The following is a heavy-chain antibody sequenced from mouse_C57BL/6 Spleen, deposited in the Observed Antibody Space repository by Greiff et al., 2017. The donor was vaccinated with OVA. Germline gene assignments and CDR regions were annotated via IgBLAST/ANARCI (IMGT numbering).Heavy chain of an antibody. V-gene: IGHV1-15*01. D-gene: IGHD2-10*02. CDR1: GYTFTDYE. CDR3: TRQYDYYAMDY. CDR2: IDPETGGT. J-gene: IGHJ4*01. Sequence: QVQLQQSGAELVRPGASVTLSCKASGYTFTDYEMHWVKQTPVHGLDWIGAIDPETGGTAYNQKFKGKAILTADKSSSTAYMGLRSLTAEDSAVYYCTRQYDYYAMDYWGQGTSVTVSS.